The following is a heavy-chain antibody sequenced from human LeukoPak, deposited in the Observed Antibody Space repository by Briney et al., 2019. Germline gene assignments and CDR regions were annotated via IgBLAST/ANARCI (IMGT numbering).Heavy chain of an antibody. CDR1: GYTFTGYY. Sequence: ASVKVSCKASGYTFTGYYMHWVRQAPGQGLEWMGWINPNSGGTNYAQKFQGRVTITADESTSTAYMELSSLRSEDTAVYYCARSYCGGDCYSPSNAFDIWGQGTMVTVSS. CDR3: ARSYCGGDCYSPSNAFDI. J-gene: IGHJ3*02. V-gene: IGHV1-2*02. CDR2: INPNSGGT. D-gene: IGHD2-21*02.